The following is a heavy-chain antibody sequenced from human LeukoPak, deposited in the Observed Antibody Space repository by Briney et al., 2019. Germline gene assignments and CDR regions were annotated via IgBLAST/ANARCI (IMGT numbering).Heavy chain of an antibody. CDR2: INTSGST. V-gene: IGHV4-4*07. Sequence: SETLSLTCTVSGGSISSYYYSWIRQPAGKGLEGIGRINTSGSTNYNPSLKSRVTISADNSKNQFSLRLTSVTAADTAVYYCAREGSGSYLGYYYYMEVWGTGTTVTVSS. CDR3: AREGSGSYLGYYYYMEV. J-gene: IGHJ6*03. D-gene: IGHD3-10*01. CDR1: GGSISSYY.